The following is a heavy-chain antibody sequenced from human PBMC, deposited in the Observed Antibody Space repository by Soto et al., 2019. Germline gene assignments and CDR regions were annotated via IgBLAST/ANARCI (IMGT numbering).Heavy chain of an antibody. CDR1: SGSISSSNW. CDR2: IYHSGST. J-gene: IGHJ6*03. Sequence: PSETLSLTCAVSSGSISSSNWWSWVRQPPGKGLEWIGEIYHSGSTNYNPSLKSRVTISVDKSKNQFSLKLSSVTAADTAVYYCARASFLVDCSSTSRSHYYYYYYMDVWGKGT. CDR3: ARASFLVDCSSTSRSHYYYYYYMDV. V-gene: IGHV4-4*02. D-gene: IGHD2-2*01.